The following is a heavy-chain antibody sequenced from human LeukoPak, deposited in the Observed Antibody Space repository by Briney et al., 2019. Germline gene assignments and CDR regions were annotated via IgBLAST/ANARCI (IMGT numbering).Heavy chain of an antibody. CDR1: GGSISSYY. CDR3: ARGPSLEYSISSPFDY. Sequence: PSETLSLTCTVSGGSISSYYWSWIRQPPGKGLERIGYIYYSGSTNYNPSLKSRVTISVDTSKNQFSLKLSSVTAADTAVYYCARGPSLEYSISSPFDYWGQGILVTVSS. J-gene: IGHJ4*02. V-gene: IGHV4-59*01. CDR2: IYYSGST. D-gene: IGHD6-6*01.